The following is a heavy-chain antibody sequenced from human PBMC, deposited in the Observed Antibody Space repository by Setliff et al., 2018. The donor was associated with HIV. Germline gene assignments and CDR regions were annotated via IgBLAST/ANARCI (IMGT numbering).Heavy chain of an antibody. J-gene: IGHJ5*02. CDR1: GGSISSSNFH. CDR2: TYYSGTT. CDR3: ARGQGGYYYGSGSYPNWFDP. D-gene: IGHD3-10*01. V-gene: IGHV4-39*01. Sequence: PSETLSLTCTVSGGSISSSNFHWGWVRQPPGEGLEWIGSTYYSGTTYYNPYLRSRLTISVDRSKNQFSLNLRSVTVVDTAMYFCARGQGGYYYGSGSYPNWFDPWGQGSLVTVSS.